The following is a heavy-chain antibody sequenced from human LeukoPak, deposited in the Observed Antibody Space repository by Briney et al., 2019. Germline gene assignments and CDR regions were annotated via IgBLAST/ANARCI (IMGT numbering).Heavy chain of an antibody. CDR3: ARGKSRWLQKPPLDY. Sequence: SETLSLTCAVYGGSFSGYYWSWIRQPPGKGLEWIGEINHSGSTNYNPSLKSRVTISVDTSKNQFSLKPSSVTAADTAVYYCARGKSRWLQKPPLDYWGQGTLVTVSS. J-gene: IGHJ4*02. D-gene: IGHD5-24*01. V-gene: IGHV4-34*01. CDR1: GGSFSGYY. CDR2: INHSGST.